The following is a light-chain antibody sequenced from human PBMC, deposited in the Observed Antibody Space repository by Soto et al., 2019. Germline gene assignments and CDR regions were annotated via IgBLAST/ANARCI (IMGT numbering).Light chain of an antibody. Sequence: QSALTQPPSASGSPGQSVTISCTGTSSDAGANNYVSWYQQHPGKAPKLMIYEVSERPSGVPDRFSGSKSGNTASLIVSGLQAEDEADYYCSSYAGSHNVIFGGGTKLTVL. CDR3: SSYAGSHNVI. CDR1: SSDAGANNY. CDR2: EVS. V-gene: IGLV2-8*01. J-gene: IGLJ2*01.